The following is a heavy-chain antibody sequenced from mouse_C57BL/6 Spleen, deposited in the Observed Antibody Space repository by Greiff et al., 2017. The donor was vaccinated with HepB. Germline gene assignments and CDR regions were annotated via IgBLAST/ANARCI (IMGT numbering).Heavy chain of an antibody. CDR2: IYPRSGNT. CDR1: GYTFTSYG. V-gene: IGHV1-81*01. D-gene: IGHD1-1*01. Sequence: VQLQQSGAELARPGASVKLSCKASGYTFTSYGISWVKQRTGQGLEWIGEIYPRSGNTYYNEKFKGKATLTADKSSSTAYMELRSLTSEDSAVYFCARYDYGSSYGYYFDYWGQGTTLTVSS. J-gene: IGHJ2*01. CDR3: ARYDYGSSYGYYFDY.